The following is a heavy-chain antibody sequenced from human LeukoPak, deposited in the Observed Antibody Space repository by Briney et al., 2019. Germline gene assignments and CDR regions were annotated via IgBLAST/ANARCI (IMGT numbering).Heavy chain of an antibody. CDR1: GFTFSHYW. V-gene: IGHV3-7*04. D-gene: IGHD3-22*01. CDR2: IQQDGSAR. J-gene: IGHJ6*03. Sequence: GGSLRLSCEGSGFTFSHYWMSWVRQAPGKGLEWVANIQQDGSARSYVDSVKGRFTISRDNAKDSLYLQVDSLRAEDTAVYYCARGDSHYYYYMDVWGKGTTVTVSS. CDR3: ARGDSHYYYYMDV.